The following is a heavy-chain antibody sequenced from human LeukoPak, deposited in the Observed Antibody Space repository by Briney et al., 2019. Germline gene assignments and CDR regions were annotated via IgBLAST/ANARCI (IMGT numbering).Heavy chain of an antibody. Sequence: VASVKVSCKASGGTFSSYAISWVRQAPGQGLEWMGGIIPIFGTANYAQKFQGRVTITADESTSTAYMELSSLRAEDTAVYYCAKWELRLYYFDYWGQGTLVTVSS. CDR1: GGTFSSYA. J-gene: IGHJ4*02. D-gene: IGHD1-26*01. CDR3: AKWELRLYYFDY. V-gene: IGHV1-69*13. CDR2: IIPIFGTA.